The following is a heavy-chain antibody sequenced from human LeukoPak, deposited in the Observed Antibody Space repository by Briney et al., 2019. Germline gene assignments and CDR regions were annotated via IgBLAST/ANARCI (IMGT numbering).Heavy chain of an antibody. CDR1: GGTFSSYA. J-gene: IGHJ6*03. CDR2: IIPIFGTA. Sequence: GASVKVSCKASGGTFSSYAISWVRQAPGQGLEWMGGIIPIFGTANYAQKFQGRVTITADESTSTAYMELSSLRSEDTAVYYCARGSDQLLYYYYYMDVWGKGTTVTVSS. CDR3: ARGSDQLLYYYYYMDV. V-gene: IGHV1-69*13. D-gene: IGHD2-2*01.